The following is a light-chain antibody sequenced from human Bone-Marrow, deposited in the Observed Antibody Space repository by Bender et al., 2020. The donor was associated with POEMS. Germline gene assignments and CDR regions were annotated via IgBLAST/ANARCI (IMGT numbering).Light chain of an antibody. V-gene: IGLV3-1*01. J-gene: IGLJ2*01. CDR3: QSWGSNTAV. CDR1: KLGEEY. CDR2: QDT. Sequence: SYELTQPPSLSVSPGQTATITCSGEKLGEEYACWYQQKPGQSPVVVIYQDTKRPSGIPERFSGSTSGNTASQTISGTQTKEEAEKYGQSWGSNTAVFGGGNKLTVL.